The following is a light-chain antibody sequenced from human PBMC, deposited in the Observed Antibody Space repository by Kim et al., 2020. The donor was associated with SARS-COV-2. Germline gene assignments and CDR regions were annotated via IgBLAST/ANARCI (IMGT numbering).Light chain of an antibody. CDR3: SSYTTSNTYV. Sequence: GHSITISCPGTSKDVGAYNYVSWYQQHPGKAPKLIIYDVYSRPSGVSNRFSGSKSGNTASLTISGLQAEDEADYYCSSYTTSNTYVFATGTKVTVL. CDR1: SKDVGAYNY. V-gene: IGLV2-14*03. CDR2: DVY. J-gene: IGLJ1*01.